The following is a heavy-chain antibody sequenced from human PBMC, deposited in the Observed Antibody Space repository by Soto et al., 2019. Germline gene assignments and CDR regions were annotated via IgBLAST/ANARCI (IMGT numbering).Heavy chain of an antibody. CDR3: ARDLTIVPATHPRLENYGMDV. CDR2: ISPYNGHT. D-gene: IGHD2-2*01. J-gene: IGHJ6*02. V-gene: IGHV1-18*01. CDR1: GYSFTSYG. Sequence: ASVKVSCKASGYSFTSYGISWVRRAPGQGLEWMGWISPYNGHTQFVQRFQGRVTMTTDTSTKTAYMELRNLRSDDTAHYYCARDLTIVPATHPRLENYGMDVWGQGXTVTVYS.